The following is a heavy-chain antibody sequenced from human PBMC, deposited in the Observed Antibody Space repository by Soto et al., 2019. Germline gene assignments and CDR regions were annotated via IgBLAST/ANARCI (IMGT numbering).Heavy chain of an antibody. D-gene: IGHD5-18*01. CDR3: ARDPMDTAMVWPYYYGMDV. Sequence: SETLSLTCTVSGGSISSGDYYWSWIRQPPGKGLEWIGYIYYSGSTYYNPSLKSRVTISVDTSKNQFSLKLSSVTAADTAVYYCARDPMDTAMVWPYYYGMDVWGQGTTVTVSS. CDR2: IYYSGST. V-gene: IGHV4-30-4*01. CDR1: GGSISSGDYY. J-gene: IGHJ6*02.